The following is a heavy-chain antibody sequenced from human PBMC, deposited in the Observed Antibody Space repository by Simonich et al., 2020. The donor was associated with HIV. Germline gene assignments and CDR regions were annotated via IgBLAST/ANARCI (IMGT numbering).Heavy chain of an antibody. CDR1: GGSLSGYY. Sequence: QVQLQQWGAGLLKPSETLSLNCAVYGGSLSGYYWSWIRQPPGKGLEWIGEINHRGITNYKSSLNSRATISVDKSKNQFSLKLSSVTAADTAIYYCARRDRELILYFDYWGQGNLVTVSS. V-gene: IGHV4-34*01. CDR2: INHRGIT. D-gene: IGHD3-3*01. J-gene: IGHJ4*02. CDR3: ARRDRELILYFDY.